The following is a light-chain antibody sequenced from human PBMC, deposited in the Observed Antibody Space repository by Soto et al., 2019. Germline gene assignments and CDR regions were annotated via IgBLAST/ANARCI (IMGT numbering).Light chain of an antibody. J-gene: IGKJ2*01. CDR2: KAS. V-gene: IGKV1-5*03. CDR3: QQYNSYSYT. Sequence: DIQMTQSPSTLSASVGDRVTIACRASQSISSYLAWYQQKPGKAPKLLIYKASNLASGVPSRFTGGGSGTDFTLTINSLQADDSATYFCQQYNSYSYTFGQGTKLEIK. CDR1: QSISSY.